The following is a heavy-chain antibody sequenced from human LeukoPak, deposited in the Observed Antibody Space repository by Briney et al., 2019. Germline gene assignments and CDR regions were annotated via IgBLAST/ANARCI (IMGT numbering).Heavy chain of an antibody. CDR3: TRVRSVVSSGDGLDV. Sequence: ASVKVSCKASGYTFIGYYIHWVRQAPGQGLEWMGWINPNSGFTEYAQRFQGRVTMTSDPSVSTVYMELSSLRSDDTAVYYCTRVRSVVSSGDGLDVWGQGTTVTVSS. D-gene: IGHD6-19*01. CDR1: GYTFIGYY. J-gene: IGHJ6*02. V-gene: IGHV1-2*02. CDR2: INPNSGFT.